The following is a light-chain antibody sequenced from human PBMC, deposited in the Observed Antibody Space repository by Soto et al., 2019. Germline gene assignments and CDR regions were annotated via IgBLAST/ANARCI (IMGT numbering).Light chain of an antibody. CDR2: KAS. Sequence: DIQMTQSPSTLSASVGDRVTITCRASQSISSWLAWYQQKPGKAPKLLIYKASSLESGVPSRFSGRGSGTEFTLTISSLHPDDFATYYCQQYNSYSGYTFGQGTKLEIK. CDR3: QQYNSYSGYT. J-gene: IGKJ2*01. V-gene: IGKV1-5*03. CDR1: QSISSW.